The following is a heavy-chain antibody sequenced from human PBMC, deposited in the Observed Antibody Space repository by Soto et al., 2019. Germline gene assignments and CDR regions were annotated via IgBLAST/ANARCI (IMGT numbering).Heavy chain of an antibody. V-gene: IGHV3-9*01. Sequence: EVQLVESGGGLVQPGRSLRLSCAASGFTFDDYAMHWVRRGPGKGLAWVSSISWNSNIIGYADSVKGRFTISRDNAKNSLYLQMNSLRPEDTALYYCAKGGPDSFCSGGRCYFDYWGQGTLVTVSS. J-gene: IGHJ4*02. CDR2: ISWNSNII. D-gene: IGHD2-15*01. CDR3: AKGGPDSFCSGGRCYFDY. CDR1: GFTFDDYA.